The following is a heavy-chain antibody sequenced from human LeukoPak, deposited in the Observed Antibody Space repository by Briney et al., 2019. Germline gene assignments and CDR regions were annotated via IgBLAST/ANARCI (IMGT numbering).Heavy chain of an antibody. Sequence: ASVKVSCKASGYTFTSYAMHWVRQAPGQRLEWMGWSNAGNGNTKYSQEFQGRVTITADKSTSAAYMELSSLRSEDTAVYYCARDHEDYYDSSGYPYYYYGMDVWGQGTTVTVSS. CDR2: SNAGNGNT. J-gene: IGHJ6*02. CDR1: GYTFTSYA. CDR3: ARDHEDYYDSSGYPYYYYGMDV. V-gene: IGHV1-3*02. D-gene: IGHD3-22*01.